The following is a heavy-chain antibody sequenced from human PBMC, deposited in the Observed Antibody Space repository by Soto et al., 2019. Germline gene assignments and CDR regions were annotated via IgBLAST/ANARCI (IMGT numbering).Heavy chain of an antibody. D-gene: IGHD3-16*01. Sequence: GGSLRLSCAASGFTFSSYAMSWVRQAPGKGLEWVSAISGSGGSTYYADSAKGRFTISRDNSKNTLYLQMNSLKTEDTAVYYCTTDPHPLYSDYVWGSYAETLAEYFQHSGQGTLVTVSS. J-gene: IGHJ1*01. CDR1: GFTFSSYA. CDR2: ISGSGGST. CDR3: TTDPHPLYSDYVWGSYAETLAEYFQH. V-gene: IGHV3-23*01.